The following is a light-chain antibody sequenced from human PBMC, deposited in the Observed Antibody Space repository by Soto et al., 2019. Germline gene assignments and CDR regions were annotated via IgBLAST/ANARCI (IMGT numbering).Light chain of an antibody. Sequence: QSVLTQSSSASASLGSSVKLTCTLSSGHNSYIIAWHQQQTGKAPRFLMTVEGSGSYNKGSGVPDRVSASSSGADRYLTISNLQSEDEATYYCVTWDTNTQVFGGGTKLTVL. CDR2: VEGSGSY. J-gene: IGLJ2*01. V-gene: IGLV4-60*03. CDR3: VTWDTNTQV. CDR1: SGHNSYI.